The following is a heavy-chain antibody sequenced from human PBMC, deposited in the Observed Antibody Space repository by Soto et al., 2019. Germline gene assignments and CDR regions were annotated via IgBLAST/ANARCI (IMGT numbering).Heavy chain of an antibody. CDR2: IDYSGTA. CDR1: SCSVSVSNFF. J-gene: IGHJ4*02. D-gene: IGHD4-4*01. V-gene: IGHV4-39*01. CDR3: ARTTGRHLDF. Sequence: PLVTRSLTCPVSSCSVSVSNFFWVWVRQPPGKGLEWIGNIDYSGTAYFNPSLGTRVTFPVDTSKNQFSLTLYSVAAADTAVYYCARTTGRHLDFWGQGILVTVSS.